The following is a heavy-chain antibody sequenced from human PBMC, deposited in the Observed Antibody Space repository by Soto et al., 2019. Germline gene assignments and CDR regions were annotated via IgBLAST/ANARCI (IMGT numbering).Heavy chain of an antibody. CDR2: TYYRSKWYH. D-gene: IGHD3-22*01. Sequence: SQTLSLTCAISGDSVSSNRATWNWFRQSPSRGLEWLGRTYYRSKWYHDYAVSLNGRGTINPDTSQNQFSLHLTSVTPEDTAVYYCARDLYYYDSSGSPAVYWGQGTLVTVSS. CDR3: ARDLYYYDSSGSPAVY. J-gene: IGHJ4*02. CDR1: GDSVSSNRAT. V-gene: IGHV6-1*01.